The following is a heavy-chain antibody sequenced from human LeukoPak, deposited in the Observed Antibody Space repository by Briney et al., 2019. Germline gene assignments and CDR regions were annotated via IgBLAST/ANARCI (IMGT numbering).Heavy chain of an antibody. D-gene: IGHD3-10*01. Sequence: SETLSLTCTVSGYSISSGHYWGWIRQPPGKGLEWIGSMYHSGSTYYNPPLKSRVTISEDTSKNQFSLKLRSVTAADTAVYYCARLSMVRGVIHPRGWFDPWGQGTLVTVSS. J-gene: IGHJ5*02. CDR3: ARLSMVRGVIHPRGWFDP. CDR2: MYHSGST. V-gene: IGHV4-38-2*02. CDR1: GYSISSGHY.